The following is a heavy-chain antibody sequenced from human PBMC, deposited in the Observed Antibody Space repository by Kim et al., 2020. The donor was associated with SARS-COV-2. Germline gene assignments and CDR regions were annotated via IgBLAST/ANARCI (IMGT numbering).Heavy chain of an antibody. CDR1: GGSFSGYY. CDR2: INHSGST. Sequence: SETLSLTCAVYGGSFSGYYWSWIRQPPGKGLEWIGEINHSGSTNYNPSLKSRVTISVDTSKNQFSLKLSSVTAADTAVYYCARGGHVAGTSYWGQGTLVTVSS. CDR3: ARGGHVAGTSY. J-gene: IGHJ4*02. D-gene: IGHD6-13*01. V-gene: IGHV4-34*01.